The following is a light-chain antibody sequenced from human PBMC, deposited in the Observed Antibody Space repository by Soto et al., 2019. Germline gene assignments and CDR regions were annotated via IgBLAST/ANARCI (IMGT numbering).Light chain of an antibody. J-gene: IGLJ2*01. Sequence: QSALTQPPSVSGSTGQSVTISCTGASSDVGTYNRVSWYQQPPGTAPKLMIYEVSNRPSGVPDRFSGSKSGNTASLTISGLQAEDEADYYCSSYTINSTVVFGGGTKVTVL. V-gene: IGLV2-18*02. CDR3: SSYTINSTVV. CDR1: SSDVGTYNR. CDR2: EVS.